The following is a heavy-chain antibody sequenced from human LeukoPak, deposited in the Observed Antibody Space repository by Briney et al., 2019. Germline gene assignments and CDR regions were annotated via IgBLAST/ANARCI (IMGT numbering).Heavy chain of an antibody. CDR3: ARRRLGYYFDY. CDR1: GGSFSGYY. CDR2: INPRGST. J-gene: IGHJ4*02. Sequence: SETLSLTCGVYGGSFSGYYWSWIRQPPGKGLEWIGEINPRGSTNYNPSLKSRVTLSADTSKNRFSLTLNSVTAADTAVYYCARRRLGYYFDYWGQGTLVTVSS. D-gene: IGHD5-24*01. V-gene: IGHV4-34*01.